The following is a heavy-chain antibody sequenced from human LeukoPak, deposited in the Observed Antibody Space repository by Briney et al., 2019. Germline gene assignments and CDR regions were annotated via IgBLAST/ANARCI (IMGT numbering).Heavy chain of an antibody. D-gene: IGHD3-22*01. J-gene: IGHJ2*01. CDR2: IYSGVST. V-gene: IGHV3-53*01. CDR1: GFTVSSNY. Sequence: GGSLRLSCAASGFTVSSNYMSWVRQAPGKGLEWVSVIYSGVSTYYADSVKGRFTISRDNSKNTPYFQMNSLRAEDTALYYCARDRRYYDSSGYYFHWYFDLWGRGTLVTVSS. CDR3: ARDRRYYDSSGYYFHWYFDL.